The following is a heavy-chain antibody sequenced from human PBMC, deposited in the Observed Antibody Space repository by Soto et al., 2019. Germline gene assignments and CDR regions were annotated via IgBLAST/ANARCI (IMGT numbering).Heavy chain of an antibody. V-gene: IGHV5-51*01. Sequence: PGESLKISCKGSGYSFTSYWIGWVRQMPGKGLEWMGIIYPGDSDTRYSPSFQGQVTISADKSISTAYLQWSSLKASDTAMYYCARPRYQLRWSPSRQYYFDYWGQGTLVTVSS. J-gene: IGHJ4*02. CDR3: ARPRYQLRWSPSRQYYFDY. CDR2: IYPGDSDT. CDR1: GYSFTSYW. D-gene: IGHD4-17*01.